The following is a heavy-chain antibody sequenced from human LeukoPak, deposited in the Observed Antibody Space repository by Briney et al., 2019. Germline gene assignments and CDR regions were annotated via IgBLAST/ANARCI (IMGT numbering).Heavy chain of an antibody. Sequence: PGRSLRLSCAASGFTFSSYGMHWVRQAPGKGLEWVAVISYDGSNKYYADSVKGRFTISRDNSKNTLYLQMNSLRAEDTAVYYCARDPTRDDVTYYFDYWGQGTLVTVSS. V-gene: IGHV3-30*03. CDR1: GFTFSSYG. D-gene: IGHD1-1*01. CDR2: ISYDGSNK. J-gene: IGHJ4*02. CDR3: ARDPTRDDVTYYFDY.